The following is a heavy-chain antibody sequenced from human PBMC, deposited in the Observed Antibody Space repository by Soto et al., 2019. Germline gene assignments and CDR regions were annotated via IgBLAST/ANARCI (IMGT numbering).Heavy chain of an antibody. CDR3: ASRAGQLPYYFDY. Sequence: QVQLVQSGAEVKKPGASVMFSCKASRFTLTNYGIGWVRQAPGQGLEWMGWINSYSGSTNYAQKLQGRVTVTRDTSTSTAYMELRSLRSDDTAVYYCASRAGQLPYYFDYWGQGTLVTVSS. V-gene: IGHV1-18*01. J-gene: IGHJ4*02. D-gene: IGHD5-18*01. CDR2: INSYSGST. CDR1: RFTLTNYG.